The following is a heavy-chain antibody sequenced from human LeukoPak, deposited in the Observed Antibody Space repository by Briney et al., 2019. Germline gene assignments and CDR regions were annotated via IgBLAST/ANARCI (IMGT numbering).Heavy chain of an antibody. Sequence: GGSLRLSCAASGFTFSSYSMNWVRQAPGKGLECVSYISSSSSTIYYADSVKGRFTISRDNAKNSLYLQMNSLRAEDTAVYYCARETAGYSYGTLGVYWGQGTLVTVSS. V-gene: IGHV3-48*01. J-gene: IGHJ4*02. CDR2: ISSSSSTI. D-gene: IGHD5-18*01. CDR1: GFTFSSYS. CDR3: ARETAGYSYGTLGVY.